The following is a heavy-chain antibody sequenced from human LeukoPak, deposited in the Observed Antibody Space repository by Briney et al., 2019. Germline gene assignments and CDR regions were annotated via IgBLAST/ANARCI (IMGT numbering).Heavy chain of an antibody. D-gene: IGHD4-11*01. CDR1: GGSISSGGYS. Sequence: SQTLSLTCAVSGGSISSGGYSWSWIRQPPGKGLEWIGYIYHSGSTYYNPSLKSRVTISVDISKHQFSLRLSSVSAADTAVYYCARLRLQYIFDYWGQGALVTVSS. CDR3: ARLRLQYIFDY. V-gene: IGHV4-30-2*05. J-gene: IGHJ4*02. CDR2: IYHSGST.